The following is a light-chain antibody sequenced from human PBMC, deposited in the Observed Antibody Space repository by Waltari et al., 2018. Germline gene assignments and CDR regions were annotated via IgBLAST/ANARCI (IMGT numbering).Light chain of an antibody. J-gene: IGKJ1*01. V-gene: IGKV3-20*01. CDR3: QQYGSSPWT. Sequence: EIVWTQSPGTLSLSPGQRATLSCRASQSANSAYLAWYQQKPGQAPRPLLYGTSSRATGIPDRFSGRGYGTDFTLTISRLKPADFAVYYCQQYGSSPWTFGQGTKLEIQ. CDR2: GTS. CDR1: QSANSAY.